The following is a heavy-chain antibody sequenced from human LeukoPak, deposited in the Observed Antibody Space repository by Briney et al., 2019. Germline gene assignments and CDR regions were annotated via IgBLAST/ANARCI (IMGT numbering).Heavy chain of an antibody. CDR2: ISYDGTHK. CDR3: AKDVLGGSGSHGSVDYYSGMDV. D-gene: IGHD3-10*01. Sequence: GRSLRLSCAALGFAFSNYDMHWVRQAPAKGLGWVALISYDGTHKYHADSVKGRFTISRDDSRNTLYLQMSSLRPEDTAVYYCAKDVLGGSGSHGSVDYYSGMDVWGQGTTVTVSS. J-gene: IGHJ6*02. V-gene: IGHV3-30*18. CDR1: GFAFSNYD.